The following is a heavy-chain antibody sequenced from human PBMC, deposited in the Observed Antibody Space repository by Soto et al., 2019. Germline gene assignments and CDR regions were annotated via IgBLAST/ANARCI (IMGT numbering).Heavy chain of an antibody. V-gene: IGHV4-31*03. D-gene: IGHD3-16*02. CDR3: ARVGGLMVPYRNYYGMDV. CDR2: IYYSGST. Sequence: SETLSLTCTVSGGSISSGGYYWSWIRQHPGKGLEWIGYIYYSGSTYYNPSLKSRVTISVDTSKNQFSLKLSSVTAADTAVYYCARVGGLMVPYRNYYGMDVWGQGTTVTVSS. J-gene: IGHJ6*02. CDR1: GGSISSGGYY.